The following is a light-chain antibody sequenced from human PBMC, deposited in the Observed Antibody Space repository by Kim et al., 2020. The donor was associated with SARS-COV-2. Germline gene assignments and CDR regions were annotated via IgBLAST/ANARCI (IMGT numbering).Light chain of an antibody. J-gene: IGLJ2*01. CDR2: QDN. CDR3: QAWDRSTAV. CDR1: KLGDKY. Sequence: VSPGQTANITCSGDKLGDKYAFWYQQKPGQSPVLVIYQDNKRPSGIPERFSGSNSANTATPTISGTQAMDEADYYCQAWDRSTAVFGGGTQLTV. V-gene: IGLV3-1*01.